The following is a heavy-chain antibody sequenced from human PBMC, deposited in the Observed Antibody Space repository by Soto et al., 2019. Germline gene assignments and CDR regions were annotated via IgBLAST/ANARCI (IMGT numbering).Heavy chain of an antibody. D-gene: IGHD3-22*01. CDR1: GFTFSSYG. CDR3: AKDPWASVVNTRYYYYYGMDV. Sequence: GGSLRLSCAASGFTFSSYGMHWVRQAPGKGLEWVAVISYDGSNKYYADSVKGRFTISRDNSKNTLYLQMNSLRAEDTAVYYCAKDPWASVVNTRYYYYYGMDVWGQGTTVTVSS. CDR2: ISYDGSNK. J-gene: IGHJ6*02. V-gene: IGHV3-30*18.